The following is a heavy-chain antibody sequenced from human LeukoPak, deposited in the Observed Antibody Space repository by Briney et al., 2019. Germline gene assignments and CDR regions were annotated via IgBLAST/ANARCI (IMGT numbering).Heavy chain of an antibody. CDR1: GGSFSGYY. Sequence: SETLSLTCAVYGGSFSGYYWSWIRQAPGKGLEWIGEINHSGSTNYNPSLKSRVTISVDTSKNQFSLKLSSVTAADTAVYYCARFTNDWFDPWRQGTLVTVSS. J-gene: IGHJ5*02. CDR3: ARFTNDWFDP. V-gene: IGHV4-34*01. D-gene: IGHD2-8*01. CDR2: INHSGST.